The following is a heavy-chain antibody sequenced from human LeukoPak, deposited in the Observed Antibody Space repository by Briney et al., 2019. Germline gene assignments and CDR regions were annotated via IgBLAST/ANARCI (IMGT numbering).Heavy chain of an antibody. D-gene: IGHD3-16*01. Sequence: PSETLSLTCTVSGGSISSYYWSWIRQPAGKGLEWIGRLSTSGNTNYNPSLKSRVTMSVDTSKNQFSLKLSSVTAADTAVYYCARGRGIYDYVWGTPYNWFDPWGQGTLVTVSS. CDR3: ARGRGIYDYVWGTPYNWFDP. CDR1: GGSISSYY. V-gene: IGHV4-4*07. CDR2: LSTSGNT. J-gene: IGHJ5*02.